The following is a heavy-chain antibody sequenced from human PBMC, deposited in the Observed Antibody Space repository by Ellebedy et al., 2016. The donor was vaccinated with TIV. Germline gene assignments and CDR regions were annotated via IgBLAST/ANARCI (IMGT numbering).Heavy chain of an antibody. D-gene: IGHD3-3*01. V-gene: IGHV3-30-3*01. CDR2: ISFDGSNK. CDR3: ARSRFGAHDHDQ. CDR1: GFAFKYHA. Sequence: GESLKISCAASGFAFKYHALHWVRQAPGKGLKWVAVISFDGSNKNYADSGKGRFSISRDNSKNTVYLQMNSLRAEDTAVYFCARSRFGAHDHDQWGQGTLVTVSS. J-gene: IGHJ4*02.